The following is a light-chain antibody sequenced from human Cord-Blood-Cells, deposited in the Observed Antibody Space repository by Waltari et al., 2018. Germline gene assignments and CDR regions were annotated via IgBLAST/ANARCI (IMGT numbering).Light chain of an antibody. CDR1: SSNIGSNT. J-gene: IGLJ3*02. CDR3: AAWDDSLNGPNWV. CDR2: SNN. V-gene: IGLV1-44*01. Sequence: QSVLTQPPSASGTPGQRVTISCSGSSSNIGSNTVNWYQQLPGTAPKLLIYSNNARPSGVPDRFSGSKSGNSASLAISGLQSEDEADYYCAAWDDSLNGPNWVFGGGTKLTVL.